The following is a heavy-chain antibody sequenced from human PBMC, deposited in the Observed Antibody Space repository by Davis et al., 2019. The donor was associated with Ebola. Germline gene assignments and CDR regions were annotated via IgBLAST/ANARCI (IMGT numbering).Heavy chain of an antibody. J-gene: IGHJ4*02. Sequence: AASVKVSCKASGYTFTNYYMHWVRQAPGQGLEWMGRINPNSGGTNYAQKFQGRVTMTRDTSISTAYMELSRLRSDDTAVYYCFARPLNYVDYWGQGTLVTVSS. CDR2: INPNSGGT. CDR3: FARPLNYVDY. CDR1: GYTFTNYY. V-gene: IGHV1-2*06.